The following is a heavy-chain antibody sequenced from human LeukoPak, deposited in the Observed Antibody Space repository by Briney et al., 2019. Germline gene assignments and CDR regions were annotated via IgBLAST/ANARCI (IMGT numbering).Heavy chain of an antibody. CDR2: IYWDDDK. CDR1: GFSLSTSGVG. J-gene: IGHJ4*02. Sequence: SGPTLVNPTQTRTLTCTFSGFSLSTSGVGVGWIRQPPGKALEWLALIYWDDDKRYSPSLKSRLTITKDTSKNQVVLTMSNMKAVDAATYYCTVTIIAAAYDYWGQGTLVTVSS. CDR3: TVTIIAAAYDY. V-gene: IGHV2-5*02. D-gene: IGHD6-13*01.